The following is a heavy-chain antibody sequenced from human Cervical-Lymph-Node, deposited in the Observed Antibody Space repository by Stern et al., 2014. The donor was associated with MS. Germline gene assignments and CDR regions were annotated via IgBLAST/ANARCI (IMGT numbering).Heavy chain of an antibody. V-gene: IGHV1-8*01. CDR2: MNPGSGDT. D-gene: IGHD2/OR15-2a*01. CDR1: GYAFSNYD. CDR3: ARRRITFFYGMDV. Sequence: MQLVESGTEVKKPGAAVKVSCKASGYAFSNYDIDWVRQATGQGLEWMGWMNPGSGDTGYAQKFRDRVTMTRNTSISTAYLELSSLTSEDTAVYFCARRRITFFYGMDVWGQGTTVTVSS. J-gene: IGHJ6*02.